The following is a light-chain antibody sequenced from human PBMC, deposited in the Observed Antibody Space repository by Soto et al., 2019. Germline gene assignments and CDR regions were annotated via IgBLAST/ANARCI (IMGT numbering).Light chain of an antibody. CDR2: RND. CDR3: AAWDDTVRSYV. J-gene: IGLJ1*01. V-gene: IGLV1-47*01. Sequence: QSVLTQPPSVSGNPGQRVTISCSGSISNIGNNYVYWFQQLPGTAPKVLSNRNDQRPSGVPDRFSGSKSGTSASLAISGLRSEDEAEYYCAAWDDTVRSYVFGTGTKVTVL. CDR1: ISNIGNNY.